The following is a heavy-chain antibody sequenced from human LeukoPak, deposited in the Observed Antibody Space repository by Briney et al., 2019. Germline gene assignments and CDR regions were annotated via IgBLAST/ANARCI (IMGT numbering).Heavy chain of an antibody. D-gene: IGHD3-10*01. Sequence: ASVKVSCKASGYTFTSYAMHWVRQAPGQRLEWMGWINAGNGNTKYSQKFQGRVTITRDTPASTAYMELSSLRSEDTAVYYCARGGLWFGSLGLYFDYWGQGTLVTVSS. CDR1: GYTFTSYA. CDR3: ARGGLWFGSLGLYFDY. CDR2: INAGNGNT. V-gene: IGHV1-3*01. J-gene: IGHJ4*02.